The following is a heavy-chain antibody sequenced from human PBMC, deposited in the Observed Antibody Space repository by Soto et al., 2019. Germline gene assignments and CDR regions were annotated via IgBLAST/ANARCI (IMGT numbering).Heavy chain of an antibody. Sequence: QVQLVQSGAEVKKPGASVKVSCKASGYTLPSYKSTWVRQAPEQGLGGRGIFNPSGGSTSYAQKFQGRVTMTRDTSTSTVYMELSSLRSEDTAVYYCARAHSGYSSSWYDSRTATIDYWGQGTLVTVSS. D-gene: IGHD6-13*01. CDR2: FNPSGGST. J-gene: IGHJ4*02. CDR3: ARAHSGYSSSWYDSRTATIDY. V-gene: IGHV1-46*03. CDR1: GYTLPSYK.